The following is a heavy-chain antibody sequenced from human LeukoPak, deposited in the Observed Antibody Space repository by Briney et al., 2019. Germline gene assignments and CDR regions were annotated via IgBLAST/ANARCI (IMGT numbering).Heavy chain of an antibody. CDR2: IIPILGIA. CDR3: ARVDHGGSSGYYRDY. J-gene: IGHJ4*02. CDR1: GGTFSSYA. Sequence: ASVKVSSKASGGTFSSYAISWVRQAPGQGLEWMGRIIPILGIANYAQKFQGRVTITADKSTSTAYMELSSLRSEDTAVYYCARVDHGGSSGYYRDYWGQGTLVTVSS. V-gene: IGHV1-69*04. D-gene: IGHD3-22*01.